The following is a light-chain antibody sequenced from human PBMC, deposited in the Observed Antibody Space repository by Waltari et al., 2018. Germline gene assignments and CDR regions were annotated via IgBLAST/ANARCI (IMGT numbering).Light chain of an antibody. V-gene: IGKV1-39*01. CDR2: AAS. CDR1: QSISSS. CDR3: QQSYSTPRT. J-gene: IGKJ1*01. Sequence: DIQMTQSPSSLSAPVGDRVPITCRASQSISSSLNWYQQKPGKDPKLLIYAASSLQSGVPSRFSGSGSGTDFTLTISSLQPEDFATYYCQQSYSTPRTFGQGTKVEIK.